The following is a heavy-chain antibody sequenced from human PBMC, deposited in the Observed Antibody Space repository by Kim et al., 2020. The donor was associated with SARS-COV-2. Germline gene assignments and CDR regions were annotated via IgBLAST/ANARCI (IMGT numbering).Heavy chain of an antibody. CDR3: AKGSGLLVNYYYYFMDV. D-gene: IGHD6-19*01. Sequence: VKRRFTISRDNSKNTLYLQMNSLRAEDTAVYYCAKGSGLLVNYYYYFMDVWGKGTTVTVSS. J-gene: IGHJ6*03. V-gene: IGHV3-23*01.